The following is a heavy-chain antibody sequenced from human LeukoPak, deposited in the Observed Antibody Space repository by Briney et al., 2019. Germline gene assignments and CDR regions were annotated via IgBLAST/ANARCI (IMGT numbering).Heavy chain of an antibody. CDR3: ARAYGYGWFDP. J-gene: IGHJ5*02. CDR2: INPKTGDR. V-gene: IGHV1-2*02. CDR1: GYTFTGHY. Sequence: ASVKVSCKASGYTFTGHYLHWVRQAPGQGLEWMGWINPKTGDRTYAQKFQGRVTMTWDTSISTAYMELSSLRSDDTAMYYCARAYGYGWFDPWGQGTQVTVSS. D-gene: IGHD2-2*03.